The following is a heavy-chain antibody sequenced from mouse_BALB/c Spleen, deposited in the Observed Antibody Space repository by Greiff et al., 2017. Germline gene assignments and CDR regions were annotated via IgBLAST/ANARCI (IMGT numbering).Heavy chain of an antibody. Sequence: EVQRVESGAELVKPGASVKSSCTASGFNIKDTYMHWVKQRPEQGLEWIGRIDPANGNTKYDPKFQGKATITADTSSNTAYLQLSSLTSEDTAVYYCARFSHWAYWGQGTLVTVSA. V-gene: IGHV14-3*02. J-gene: IGHJ3*01. CDR3: ARFSHWAY. CDR1: GFNIKDTY. CDR2: IDPANGNT.